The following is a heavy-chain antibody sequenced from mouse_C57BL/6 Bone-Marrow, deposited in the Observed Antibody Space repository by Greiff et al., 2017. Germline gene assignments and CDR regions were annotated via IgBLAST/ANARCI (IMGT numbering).Heavy chain of an antibody. CDR2: INYDGSST. J-gene: IGHJ1*03. CDR1: GFTFSDYY. CDR3: ARRYSNYVDWYFDV. V-gene: IGHV5-16*02. D-gene: IGHD2-5*01. Sequence: EVQLVESEGGLVQPGSSMKLSCTASGFTFSDYYMAWVRQVPEKGLEWVANINYDGSSTYYLDSLKSRFIISRDNAKNILYLQMSSLKSEDTATYYCARRYSNYVDWYFDVWGTGTTVTVSS.